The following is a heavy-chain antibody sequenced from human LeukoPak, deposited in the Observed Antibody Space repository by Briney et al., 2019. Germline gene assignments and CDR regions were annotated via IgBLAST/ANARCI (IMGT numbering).Heavy chain of an antibody. Sequence: GGSLRLSCAASGFTFSNAWMSWVRQAPGKGLEWVGRIKTKTDGGTSDYAAPVKGRFTISRADSKNTLYLQMNSLKTEDTAVYYCTTDFRTPHQLVPPWGQGTLVTVSS. D-gene: IGHD6-13*01. CDR2: IKTKTDGGTS. J-gene: IGHJ5*02. CDR3: TTDFRTPHQLVPP. V-gene: IGHV3-15*01. CDR1: GFTFSNAW.